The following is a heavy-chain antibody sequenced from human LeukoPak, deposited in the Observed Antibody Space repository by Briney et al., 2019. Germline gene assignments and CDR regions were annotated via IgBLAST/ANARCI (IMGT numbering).Heavy chain of an antibody. V-gene: IGHV3-23*01. Sequence: GGSLRLSCAASGFTFSSYGMSWVRQAPGKGLEWVSAISGSGGSTYYADSVKGRFTISRDNSKNTLYLQMNSLRAEDTAVYYCAKDQNSIVVVIPPYYFDYWGQGTLVTVSS. CDR1: GFTFSSYG. D-gene: IGHD3-22*01. CDR3: AKDQNSIVVVIPPYYFDY. CDR2: ISGSGGST. J-gene: IGHJ4*02.